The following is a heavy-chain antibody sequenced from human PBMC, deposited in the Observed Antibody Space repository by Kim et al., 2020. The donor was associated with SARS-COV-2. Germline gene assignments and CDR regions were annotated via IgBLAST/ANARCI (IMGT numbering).Heavy chain of an antibody. D-gene: IGHD6-19*01. J-gene: IGHJ4*02. Sequence: TNYSPAFQGHVTISADKSISTAYLQWSSLKASDTAMYYCARLTGGWSIDYWGQGTLVTVSS. CDR3: ARLTGGWSIDY. CDR2: T. V-gene: IGHV5-10-1*01.